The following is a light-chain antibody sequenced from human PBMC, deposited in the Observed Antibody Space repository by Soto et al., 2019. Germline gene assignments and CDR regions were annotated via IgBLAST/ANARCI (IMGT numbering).Light chain of an antibody. Sequence: QSALTQPASVSGSPGQSINISCTGTSSEVGGYNYVSWYQHHPGKAPKLIIYDVSNRPSGVSNPFSGSKSGNTASLTISWLQPEDEADYYCSSYTTSNTRQIVFGTGTKVTVL. V-gene: IGLV2-14*03. J-gene: IGLJ1*01. CDR2: DVS. CDR3: SSYTTSNTRQIV. CDR1: SSEVGGYNY.